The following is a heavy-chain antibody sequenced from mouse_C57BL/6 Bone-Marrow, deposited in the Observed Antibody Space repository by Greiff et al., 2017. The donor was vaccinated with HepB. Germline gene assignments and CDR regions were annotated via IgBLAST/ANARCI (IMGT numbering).Heavy chain of an antibody. CDR1: GYTFTSYW. CDR3: SRFPLWLRRRQYYFDY. Sequence: VQLQQSGAELAKPGASVKLSCKASGYTFTSYWMHWVKQRPGQGLEWIGYINPSSGYTKYNQKFKDKATLTADKSSSTAYMQLSSLTDEDSAVYYCSRFPLWLRRRQYYFDYWGQGTTLTVSS. CDR2: INPSSGYT. D-gene: IGHD2-2*01. V-gene: IGHV1-7*01. J-gene: IGHJ2*01.